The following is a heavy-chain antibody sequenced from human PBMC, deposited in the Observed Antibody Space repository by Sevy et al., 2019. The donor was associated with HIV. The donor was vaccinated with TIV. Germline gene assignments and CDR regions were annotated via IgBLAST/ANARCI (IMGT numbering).Heavy chain of an antibody. CDR2: ITAYKDNT. CDR1: GYTLNNYG. D-gene: IGHD3-3*01. CDR3: TRVDPYYEFGDV. V-gene: IGHV1-18*01. J-gene: IGHJ6*02. Sequence: ASVKVSFKASGYTLNNYGISWVRQAPGQGLEWIGWITAYKDNTNYAQNFQGRVTITTDTSTSTAYMELRSLRSDDTAVYYCTRVDPYYEFGDVWGQGTTVTVSS.